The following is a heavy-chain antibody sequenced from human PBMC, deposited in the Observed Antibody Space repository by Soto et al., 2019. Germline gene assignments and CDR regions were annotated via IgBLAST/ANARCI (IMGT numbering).Heavy chain of an antibody. Sequence: LRLSFAASGFTFSSYSMNWVRQAPGKGLEWVSYISSSSSTIYYADSVKGRFTISRDNAKNSLYLQMNSLRDEDTAVYYCARVYCSSTSCYPYYYGMDVWGQGTTVTVSS. V-gene: IGHV3-48*02. D-gene: IGHD2-2*01. CDR3: ARVYCSSTSCYPYYYGMDV. CDR1: GFTFSSYS. CDR2: ISSSSSTI. J-gene: IGHJ6*02.